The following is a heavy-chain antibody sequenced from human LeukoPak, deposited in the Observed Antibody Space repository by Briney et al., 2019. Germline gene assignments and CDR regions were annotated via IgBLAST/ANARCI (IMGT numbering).Heavy chain of an antibody. Sequence: PGGSLRLSCAASGFTFSSYAMHWVRQAPGKWMEWVAVISYDGSNEVYADSVKGRLTISRDNSKNTLYLQMNSLRAEDTAVYYCARDPGSGYYYGDYWGRGTLVTVSS. V-gene: IGHV3-30*04. D-gene: IGHD3-22*01. CDR2: ISYDGSNE. J-gene: IGHJ4*02. CDR3: ARDPGSGYYYGDY. CDR1: GFTFSSYA.